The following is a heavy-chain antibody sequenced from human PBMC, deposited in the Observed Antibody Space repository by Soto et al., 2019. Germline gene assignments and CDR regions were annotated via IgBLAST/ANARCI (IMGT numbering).Heavy chain of an antibody. D-gene: IGHD3-9*01. CDR1: GFTFSSYA. V-gene: IGHV3-23*01. Sequence: PGGSLRLSCAASGFTFSSYAMSWVRQAPGKGLEWVSAISGSGGSTYYADSVKGRFTISRDNSKNTLYLQMNSLRAEDTAVYYCARDRGNYDILTGYYRDYYYGMDVWGQGTTVTVSS. J-gene: IGHJ6*02. CDR2: ISGSGGST. CDR3: ARDRGNYDILTGYYRDYYYGMDV.